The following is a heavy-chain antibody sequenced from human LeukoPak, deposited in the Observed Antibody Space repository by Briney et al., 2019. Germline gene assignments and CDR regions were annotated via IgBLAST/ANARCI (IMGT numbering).Heavy chain of an antibody. V-gene: IGHV3-7*01. CDR1: GFTLSSYW. D-gene: IGHD3-10*01. CDR3: ARGGYCHGI. J-gene: IGHJ4*02. Sequence: GGSLRLSCAASGFTLSSYWMTWVRQAPGKGLEWVANIKQDGSEKYYVDSVKGRFTISRGNAKNSLYLEMNSLRAEDTAVYYCARGGYCHGIWGQGTLVTVSS. CDR2: IKQDGSEK.